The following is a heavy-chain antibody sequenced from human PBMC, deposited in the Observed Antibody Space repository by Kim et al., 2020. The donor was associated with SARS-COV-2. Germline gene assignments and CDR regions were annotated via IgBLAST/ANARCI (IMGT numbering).Heavy chain of an antibody. D-gene: IGHD2-2*01. Sequence: SETLSLTCTVSGGSISSGGYYWSWIRQHPGKGLEWIGYIYYSGSTYYNPSLKSRVTISVDTSKNQFSLKLSSVTAADTAVYYCARGIVVVPAAPDYGMDVWGQGTTVTVSS. V-gene: IGHV4-31*03. J-gene: IGHJ6*02. CDR1: GGSISSGGYY. CDR3: ARGIVVVPAAPDYGMDV. CDR2: IYYSGST.